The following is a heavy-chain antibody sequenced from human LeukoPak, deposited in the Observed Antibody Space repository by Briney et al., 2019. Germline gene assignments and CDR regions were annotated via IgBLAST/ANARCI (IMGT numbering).Heavy chain of an antibody. V-gene: IGHV4-59*08. Sequence: SETLSLTCTASGGSISSYYWSWIRQPPGKRLEWIGYIYYSGSTNYNPSLKSRVTISVDTSKNQFSLKLSSVTAADTAVYYCARHGGIYYGSGSYSRHYYGMDVWGQGTTVTVSS. CDR3: ARHGGIYYGSGSYSRHYYGMDV. CDR1: GGSISSYY. J-gene: IGHJ6*02. D-gene: IGHD3-10*01. CDR2: IYYSGST.